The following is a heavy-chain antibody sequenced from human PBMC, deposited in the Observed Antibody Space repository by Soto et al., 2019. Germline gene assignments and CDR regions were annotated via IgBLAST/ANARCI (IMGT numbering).Heavy chain of an antibody. D-gene: IGHD2-21*01. CDR2: ITDTGVST. CDR3: AKDTPVVMFLFDS. V-gene: IGHV3-23*01. CDR1: EFTFYTYA. Sequence: VQLLESGGGLVQPGGSLRLSCTASEFTFYTYAMTWVRQAPGKGLEWVSSITDTGVSTYYADSVKGRFTISRDNSRNTLYLQMNSLRTDDTAVYYCAKDTPVVMFLFDSWGRGTLVTVSS. J-gene: IGHJ4*02.